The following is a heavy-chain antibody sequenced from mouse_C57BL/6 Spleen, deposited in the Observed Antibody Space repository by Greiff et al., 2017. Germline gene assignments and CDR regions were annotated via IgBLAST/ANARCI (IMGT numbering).Heavy chain of an antibody. CDR2: IDPNSGGT. Sequence: QVQLQQSGAELVKPGASVKLSCKASGYTFTSYWMHWVKQRPGRGLEWIGRIDPNSGGTKYNEKFKSKATLTVDKPSSTAYMQLSSLTSEDSAVYYCARRGRGGYSNAYAMDYWGQGTSVTVSS. J-gene: IGHJ4*01. CDR3: ARRGRGGYSNAYAMDY. D-gene: IGHD2-5*01. CDR1: GYTFTSYW. V-gene: IGHV1-72*01.